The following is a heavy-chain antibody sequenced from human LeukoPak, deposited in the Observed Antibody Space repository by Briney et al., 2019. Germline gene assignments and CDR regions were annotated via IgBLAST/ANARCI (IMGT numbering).Heavy chain of an antibody. CDR3: ARRRYCSGGSCYSGWFDP. CDR2: INHSGST. V-gene: IGHV4-34*01. J-gene: IGHJ5*02. D-gene: IGHD2-15*01. Sequence: SETLSLTCAVYGGSFSGNYWTWIRQPPGKGLEWIGEINHSGSTNYNPSLKSRVTISVDTSKNQFSLKLSSVTAADTAVYYCARRRYCSGGSCYSGWFDPWGQGTLVTVSS. CDR1: GGSFSGNY.